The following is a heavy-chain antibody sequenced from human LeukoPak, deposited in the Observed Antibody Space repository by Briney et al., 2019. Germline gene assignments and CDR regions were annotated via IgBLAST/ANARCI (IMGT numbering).Heavy chain of an antibody. CDR3: ARGDYYDISGFYHDAFDI. J-gene: IGHJ3*02. CDR2: IKQDGSEK. Sequence: GGSLRLSCAASGFTFSDYWMSWVRQAPGKGLEWVANIKQDGSEKYYVDSVKGRFTISSDNAKSSLYLQMNSLRAEDTAVYYCARGDYYDISGFYHDAFDIWGQGTMVTVSS. D-gene: IGHD3-22*01. V-gene: IGHV3-7*01. CDR1: GFTFSDYW.